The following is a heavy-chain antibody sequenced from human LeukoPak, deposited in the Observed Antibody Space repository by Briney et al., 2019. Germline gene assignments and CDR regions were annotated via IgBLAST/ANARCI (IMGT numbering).Heavy chain of an antibody. CDR1: GGSISSYY. Sequence: SETLSLTCTVSGGSISSYYWSWIRQPPGKGLEWIGYIYYSGSTNYNPSLKSRVTISVDTSKNQFSLKLSSVTAADTAVYYCARGERDVWGSYRYGFDPWGQGTLVTVSS. V-gene: IGHV4-59*01. J-gene: IGHJ5*02. D-gene: IGHD3-16*02. CDR3: ARGERDVWGSYRYGFDP. CDR2: IYYSGST.